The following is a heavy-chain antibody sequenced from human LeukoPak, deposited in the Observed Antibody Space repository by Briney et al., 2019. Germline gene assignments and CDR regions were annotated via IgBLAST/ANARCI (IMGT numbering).Heavy chain of an antibody. J-gene: IGHJ4*02. D-gene: IGHD1-26*01. CDR3: ARGGSYFPPSFDY. CDR1: GYSISSGYY. V-gene: IGHV4-38-2*02. Sequence: SETLSLTCTVSGYSISSGYYWGWIRQPPGKGLEWIGYIYYSGSTNYNPSLKSRVTISVDTSKNQFSLKLSSVTAADTAVYYCARGGSYFPPSFDYWGQGTLVTVSS. CDR2: IYYSGST.